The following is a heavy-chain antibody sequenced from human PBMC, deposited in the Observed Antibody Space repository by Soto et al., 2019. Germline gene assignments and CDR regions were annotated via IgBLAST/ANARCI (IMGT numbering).Heavy chain of an antibody. D-gene: IGHD2-2*01. CDR2: ISFDGSEK. CDR3: ARSANMHYYYYYGLDV. CDR1: GFTFNSYG. Sequence: QVQLVESGGGVVQPGRSLRLSCAASGFTFNSYGMHWVRQAPGKGLEWVALISFDGSEKYYVDSMKGRFTISRDNSKNTLYLQMSSLRAEDTAVYYCARSANMHYYYYYGLDVWGQGTTVTVS. V-gene: IGHV3-30*03. J-gene: IGHJ6*02.